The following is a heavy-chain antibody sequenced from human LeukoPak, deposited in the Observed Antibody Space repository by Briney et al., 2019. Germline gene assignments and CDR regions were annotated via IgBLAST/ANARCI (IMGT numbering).Heavy chain of an antibody. D-gene: IGHD3-10*01. CDR3: ARGGARGSSAFGV. V-gene: IGHV4-59*02. CDR2: IYYSGST. J-gene: IGHJ3*01. CDR1: GDSVNDYY. Sequence: SETLSLTCTVSGDSVNDYYWNWIRQPPGKGLEWIGYIYYSGSTDYNPSLKSRVTMSVDTSKNQFSLKLNSVTAADTAVYYCARGGARGSSAFGVWGQGTMVIVSA.